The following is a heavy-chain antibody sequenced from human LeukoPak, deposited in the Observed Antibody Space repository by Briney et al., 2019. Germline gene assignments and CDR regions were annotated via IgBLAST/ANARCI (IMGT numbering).Heavy chain of an antibody. CDR2: IIPMLGTA. CDR1: GYTFTGYY. D-gene: IGHD6-13*01. CDR3: ARTGRDTSSSNPFDL. J-gene: IGHJ4*02. Sequence: GASVKVSCKASGYTFTGYYMHWVRQAPGQGLEWMGRIIPMLGTASNAEKFYGRVTNTADKSTSTTYLELNSLRSDDTAVYYCARTGRDTSSSNPFDLWGQGTRVTVSS. V-gene: IGHV1-69*06.